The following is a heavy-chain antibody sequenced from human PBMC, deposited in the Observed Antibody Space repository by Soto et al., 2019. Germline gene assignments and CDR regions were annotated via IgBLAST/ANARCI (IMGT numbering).Heavy chain of an antibody. CDR3: ARFYDSSGYYPPLDYYGMDV. D-gene: IGHD3-22*01. Sequence: SVKVSCKASGGTFSSYAISWVRQAPGQGLEWMGGIIPIFGTANYAQKFQGRVTITADESTSTAYMELSSLRSEDTAVYYCARFYDSSGYYPPLDYYGMDVWGQGTTVTVSS. J-gene: IGHJ6*02. V-gene: IGHV1-69*13. CDR2: IIPIFGTA. CDR1: GGTFSSYA.